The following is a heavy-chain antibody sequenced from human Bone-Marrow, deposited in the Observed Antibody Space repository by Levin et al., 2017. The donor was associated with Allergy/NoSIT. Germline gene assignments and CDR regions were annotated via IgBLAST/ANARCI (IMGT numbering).Heavy chain of an antibody. D-gene: IGHD1-1*01. CDR1: GFIFEDYG. J-gene: IGHJ4*02. CDR2: INWNGDST. CDR3: ARGSTSGTTSPFDS. V-gene: IGHV3-20*01. Sequence: RPGESLKISCAASGFIFEDYGMSWVRQAPGKGLEWVSGINWNGDSTGYADSVKGRFTISRDNARNSLYLHLNSLRAEDTAFYHCARGSTSGTTSPFDSWGQGSLVTVSS.